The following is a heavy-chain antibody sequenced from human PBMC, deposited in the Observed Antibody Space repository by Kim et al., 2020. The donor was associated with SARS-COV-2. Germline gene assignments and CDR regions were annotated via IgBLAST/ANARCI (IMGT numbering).Heavy chain of an antibody. CDR3: AKLSSSSWYLR. J-gene: IGHJ4*02. V-gene: IGHV3-23*01. Sequence: TYYADSVKGRFTISRDNSKNTLYLQMNSLRAEDTAVYYCAKLSSSSWYLRWGQGTLVTVSS. D-gene: IGHD6-13*01. CDR2: T.